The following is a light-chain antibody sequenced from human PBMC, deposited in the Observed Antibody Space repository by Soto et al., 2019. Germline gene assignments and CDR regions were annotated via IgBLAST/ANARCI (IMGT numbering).Light chain of an antibody. CDR3: QQYNKWPYT. V-gene: IGKV3-15*01. J-gene: IGKJ2*01. CDR2: GAS. CDR1: QSVGRN. Sequence: DIVMTQSPATLSVSPGETAALSCRAGQSVGRNFAWYQQKPGQAPRLLIYGASTRATDIPARFRGSGSGTEFTLTLSSLQSEDFAIYYCQQYNKWPYTFGQGTKLEIK.